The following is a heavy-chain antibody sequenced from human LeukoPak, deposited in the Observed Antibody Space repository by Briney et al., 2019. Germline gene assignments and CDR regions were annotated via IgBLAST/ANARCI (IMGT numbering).Heavy chain of an antibody. D-gene: IGHD2-15*01. Sequence: GGSLRLSCAASGFSVSNNYMSWVRQAAGKGLEWVSVIYSGGSTFYADSVKGRFTISRDNSKNTLYLRMNSLRAEDTAVYYCASDSYSPEYFQHWGQGTLVTVSS. CDR1: GFSVSNNY. CDR3: ASDSYSPEYFQH. V-gene: IGHV3-66*01. CDR2: IYSGGST. J-gene: IGHJ1*01.